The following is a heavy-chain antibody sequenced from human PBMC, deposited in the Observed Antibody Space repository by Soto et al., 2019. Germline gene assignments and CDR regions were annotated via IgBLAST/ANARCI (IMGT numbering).Heavy chain of an antibody. V-gene: IGHV1-2*02. CDR1: GYTFTGYY. J-gene: IGHJ6*02. CDR3: ARSDDFWSGSLLYYYGMDV. Sequence: QVQLVQSGAEVKKPGASVKVSCKASGYTFTGYYMHWVRQAPGQGLEWMGWINPNSGGTNYAQKFQGRVTMTRDTSISTAYMELSRLRSDDTAVYYCARSDDFWSGSLLYYYGMDVWGQGTTVTVSS. CDR2: INPNSGGT. D-gene: IGHD3-3*01.